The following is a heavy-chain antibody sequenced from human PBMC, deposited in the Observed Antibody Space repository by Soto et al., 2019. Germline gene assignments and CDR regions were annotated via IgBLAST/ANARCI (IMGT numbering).Heavy chain of an antibody. Sequence: EEQVLESGGGSAQPGGSLRLSCAASGFTFSNYGMTWVRQAPGKGLEWVSSINPRGIDTKYADSVKGRFTIARDINKNMMYLQMKNVRGDDRAVYYCARGGAYCYDDCYRAYWGQGTLVTGSS. CDR2: INPRGIDT. CDR1: GFTFSNYG. J-gene: IGHJ4*02. CDR3: ARGGAYCYDDCYRAY. V-gene: IGHV3-23*01. D-gene: IGHD2-21*02.